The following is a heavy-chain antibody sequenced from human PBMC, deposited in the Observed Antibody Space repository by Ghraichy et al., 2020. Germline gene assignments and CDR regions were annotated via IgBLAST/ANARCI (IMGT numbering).Heavy chain of an antibody. CDR3: AKDPRVYPHRG. J-gene: IGHJ3*01. CDR1: GFTFSSYA. CDR2: ISVSGGST. V-gene: IGHV3-23*01. Sequence: GESLNISCAASGFTFSSYAMSWVRQAPGKGLEWVSAISVSGGSTYYSDSVKGRFTISRDNSKNTLYLQMNSLRAEDTAVYYCAKDPRVYPHRGWGQGTMVTVSS. D-gene: IGHD6-13*01.